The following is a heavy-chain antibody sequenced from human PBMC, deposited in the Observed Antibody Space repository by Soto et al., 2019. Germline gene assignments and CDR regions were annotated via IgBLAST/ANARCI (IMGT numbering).Heavy chain of an antibody. D-gene: IGHD3-3*01. J-gene: IGHJ6*03. CDR1: GGSISNFY. CDR3: ARTVLDPGLLAYSFVDYCYYMDV. Sequence: SETLSLTCTVSGGSISNFYRSWIRQPPGKGLEWIGYVYYTGSTSYNPSLKRRVTFSADSSRGQFSLRLNSVTAADTAVYYCARTVLDPGLLAYSFVDYCYYMDVWGQGTTVTVSS. V-gene: IGHV4-59*08. CDR2: VYYTGST.